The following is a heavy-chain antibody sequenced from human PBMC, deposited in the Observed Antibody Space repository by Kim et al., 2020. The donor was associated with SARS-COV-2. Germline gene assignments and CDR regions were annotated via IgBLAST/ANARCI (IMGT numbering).Heavy chain of an antibody. CDR2: IRSSRGDT. J-gene: IGHJ4*02. CDR1: GFSFSSDA. D-gene: IGHD5-18*01. Sequence: GGSLRLSCAAYGFSFSSDAMSWVRQAPGKGLEWVSAIRSSRGDTFYADSVKGRFTISRDNSGKTLYLQMNNLRDEDTAVYYCAKVSWHTPRDCWGQGALVTVSS. V-gene: IGHV3-23*01. CDR3: AKVSWHTPRDC.